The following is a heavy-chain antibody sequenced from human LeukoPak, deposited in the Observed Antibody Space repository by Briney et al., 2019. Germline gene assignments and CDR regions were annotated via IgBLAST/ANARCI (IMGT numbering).Heavy chain of an antibody. CDR3: ARGYSSADY. Sequence: PGGSLRLSCAASGLNVSTNNMNWVRQAPGKGLEWVSVIYRGGSTLNANSVKGRFTISRDSSRNTLFLQMNSLRAEDTAVYYCARGYSSADYWGQGTLATVSS. CDR2: IYRGGST. D-gene: IGHD5-18*01. J-gene: IGHJ4*02. V-gene: IGHV3-53*01. CDR1: GLNVSTNN.